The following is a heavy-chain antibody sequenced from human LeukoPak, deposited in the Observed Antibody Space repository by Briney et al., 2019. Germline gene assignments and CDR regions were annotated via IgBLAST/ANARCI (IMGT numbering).Heavy chain of an antibody. J-gene: IGHJ4*02. D-gene: IGHD3-10*01. CDR1: GFTFSNAW. CDR2: IKSKTDGGTT. V-gene: IGHV3-15*01. CDR3: TTYNSGSYYDDYFDY. Sequence: GGSLRLSCAASGFTFSNAWMSWVRQAPGKGLEWVGRIKSKTDGGTTDYAAPVKGRFTISRDDSQNTLYLQMNSLKTEDTAVYYCTTYNSGSYYDDYFDYWGQGTLVTVSS.